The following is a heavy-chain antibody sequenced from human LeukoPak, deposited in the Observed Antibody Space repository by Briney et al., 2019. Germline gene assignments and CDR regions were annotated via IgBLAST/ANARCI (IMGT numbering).Heavy chain of an antibody. D-gene: IGHD2-2*01. Sequence: PGGSLRLSCAASGFTFSNSEINWVRRPSGKGLEWVSYISGSNTIYYADSVKGRFTISRDNAKNSLYLQMNNLRAEDTAVYYCARSTPSDFYFDYWGQGTLVTVSS. V-gene: IGHV3-48*03. CDR3: ARSTPSDFYFDY. CDR1: GFTFSNSE. J-gene: IGHJ4*02. CDR2: ISGSNTI.